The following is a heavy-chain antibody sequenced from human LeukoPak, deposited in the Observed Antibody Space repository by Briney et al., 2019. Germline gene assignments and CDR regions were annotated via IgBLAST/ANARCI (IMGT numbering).Heavy chain of an antibody. CDR2: INPNSGGT. D-gene: IGHD3-22*01. CDR1: GYTFTGYY. V-gene: IGHV1-2*02. Sequence: ASVKVSCKASGYTFTGYYMHWVRQAPGQGLEWMGWINPNSGGTNYAQKFQDRVTMTRDTSISTAYMELSRLRSDDTAVYYCARADSSGYYADYWGQGTLVTVSS. J-gene: IGHJ4*02. CDR3: ARADSSGYYADY.